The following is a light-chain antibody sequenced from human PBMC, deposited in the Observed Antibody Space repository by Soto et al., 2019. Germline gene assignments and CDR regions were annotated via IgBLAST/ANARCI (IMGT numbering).Light chain of an antibody. V-gene: IGLV1-44*01. CDR3: AAWDDSLNGLI. J-gene: IGLJ2*01. CDR1: SSNIGSNT. CDR2: NSD. Sequence: QLVLTQPPSASGAPGQRVTISSSGSSSNIGSNTVNWYQQLPGTAPKLLIYNSDQRPSGVPDRFSGSKSGTSASLVISGLQSEDEADYYCAAWDDSLNGLIFGGGTKVTVL.